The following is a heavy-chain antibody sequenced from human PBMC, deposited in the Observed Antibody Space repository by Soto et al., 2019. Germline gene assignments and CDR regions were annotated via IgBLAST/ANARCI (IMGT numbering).Heavy chain of an antibody. CDR2: IKGAETST. D-gene: IGHD5-12*01. CDR1: GFTFSNYW. J-gene: IGHJ4*02. CDR3: ARGVSGYDGFDY. V-gene: IGHV3-74*01. Sequence: EVQLVESGGGPAQFGGSLRLSCAASGFTFSNYWMHWVRQVPGKGLVWVSRIKGAETSTGYADSVKGRFTIFRDNVKNTLYLQMNSLRAEDTAVYYCARGVSGYDGFDYWGQGTLVTVSS.